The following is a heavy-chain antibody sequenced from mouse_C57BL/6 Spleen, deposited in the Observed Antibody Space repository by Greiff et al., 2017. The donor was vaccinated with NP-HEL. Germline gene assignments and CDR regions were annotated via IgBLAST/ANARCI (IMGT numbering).Heavy chain of an antibody. CDR1: GYTFTSYW. CDR2: IDPSDSYT. D-gene: IGHD4-1*01. Sequence: VQLQQSGPELVKPGASVKISCKASGYTFTSYWMHWVKQRPGQGLEWIGEIDPSDSYTNYNQKFKGKSTLTVDKSSSTAYMHLSSLTSEDSAVYYCANWAMDYWGQGTSVTVSS. J-gene: IGHJ4*01. V-gene: IGHV1-69*01. CDR3: ANWAMDY.